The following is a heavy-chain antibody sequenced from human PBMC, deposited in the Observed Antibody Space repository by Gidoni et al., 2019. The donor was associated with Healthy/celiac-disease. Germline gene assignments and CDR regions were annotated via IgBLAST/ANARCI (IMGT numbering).Heavy chain of an antibody. Sequence: QVQLQESGPGLVKPSETLSLTCTVSGGSISSYYWSWIRQPPGKGLEWIGYIYYSGSTNYNPSLKSRVTISVDTSKNQFSLKLSSVTAADTAVYYCARDSSYLPSLGVRVYDSTSVSIAFDIWGQGTMVTVSS. CDR1: GGSISSYY. J-gene: IGHJ3*02. V-gene: IGHV4-59*01. D-gene: IGHD3-22*01. CDR3: ARDSSYLPSLGVRVYDSTSVSIAFDI. CDR2: IYYSGST.